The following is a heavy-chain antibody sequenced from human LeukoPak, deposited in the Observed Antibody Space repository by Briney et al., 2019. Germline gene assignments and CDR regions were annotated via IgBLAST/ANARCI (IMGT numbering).Heavy chain of an antibody. D-gene: IGHD4-23*01. CDR2: LHHSGST. Sequence: PSETLSLTCTVSGYSISSAYYWGWIRQPPGKGLEWIGTLHHSGSTSYNPSLKSRVTMSVDTSKNQFSLKLSSVTAADTAVYYCARVNYGGNLLGLFYFDYWGQGTLVTVSS. CDR3: ARVNYGGNLLGLFYFDY. CDR1: GYSISSAYY. V-gene: IGHV4-38-2*02. J-gene: IGHJ4*02.